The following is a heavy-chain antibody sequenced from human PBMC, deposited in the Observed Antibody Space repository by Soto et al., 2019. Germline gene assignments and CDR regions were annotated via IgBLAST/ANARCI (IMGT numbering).Heavy chain of an antibody. D-gene: IGHD6-13*01. CDR1: GFSFTTDGMG. Sequence: QITLKESGPTLVKPTQTLTLTCTFSGFSFTTDGMGVGWIRQPPGKALEWLALIYWDDDKRYSPSLKSRLTITKDASRNQVVLTLTNMDPADTATYYCPHLYWAASGTRYYFDYWGQGTLVTVSS. J-gene: IGHJ4*02. V-gene: IGHV2-5*02. CDR3: PHLYWAASGTRYYFDY. CDR2: IYWDDDK.